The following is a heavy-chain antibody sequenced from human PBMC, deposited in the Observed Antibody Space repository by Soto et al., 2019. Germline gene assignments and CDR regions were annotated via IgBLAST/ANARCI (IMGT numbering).Heavy chain of an antibody. J-gene: IGHJ5*02. CDR1: GGSITRGGYY. Sequence: QVQLQESGPGLVKPSETLSLTCTVSGGSITRGGYYWSWIRQHPGKGLEWIGYIYNSGTTYYNPSLXGCXTISVATSKNQSSLKLTSVTAADTAVYYCARDPAPWGQGTLVTVSS. V-gene: IGHV4-31*03. CDR2: IYNSGTT. CDR3: ARDPAP.